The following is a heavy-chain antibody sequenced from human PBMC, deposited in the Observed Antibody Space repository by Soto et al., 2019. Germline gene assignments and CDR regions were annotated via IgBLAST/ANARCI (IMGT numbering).Heavy chain of an antibody. V-gene: IGHV3-23*01. J-gene: IGHJ3*02. D-gene: IGHD3-16*02. Sequence: GGSLRLSCAASGFTFSNYAVTWVRQAPGKGLEWVSTISGSGGSTYYADSVKGRFTISRDNSKNTLYLQMNSLRAEDTAVYYYARGAYDYVWGSYPDDDAFDIWGQGTMVTVSS. CDR2: ISGSGGST. CDR3: ARGAYDYVWGSYPDDDAFDI. CDR1: GFTFSNYA.